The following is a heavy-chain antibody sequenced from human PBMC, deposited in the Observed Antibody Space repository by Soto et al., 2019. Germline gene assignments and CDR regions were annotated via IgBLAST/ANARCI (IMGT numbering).Heavy chain of an antibody. CDR2: INQDGSQK. V-gene: IGHV3-7*03. Sequence: GGSLRLSCAASGFTFTRYSMNWVRQAPGKGLEWVASINQDGSQKYYEDSVKGRFTISKDNAMNSLHLQMNSLRAEDTAIYYCARSYSSSPNWFDSWGQGILVTVSS. J-gene: IGHJ5*01. D-gene: IGHD6-6*01. CDR1: GFTFTRYS. CDR3: ARSYSSSPNWFDS.